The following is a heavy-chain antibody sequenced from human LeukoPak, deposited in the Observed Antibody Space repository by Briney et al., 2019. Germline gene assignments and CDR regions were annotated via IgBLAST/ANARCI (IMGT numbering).Heavy chain of an antibody. V-gene: IGHV4-4*07. CDR3: ARDDSSGYYWRWFDP. CDR2: IYTSGST. Sequence: SETLSLTCTVSGGSISSYYWSWIRQPAGKGLEWIGRIYTSGSTNYNPSLKSRVTMSVDTSKNQFSLKLSSVTAADTAVYYRARDDSSGYYWRWFDPWGQGTLVTVSS. J-gene: IGHJ5*02. D-gene: IGHD3-22*01. CDR1: GGSISSYY.